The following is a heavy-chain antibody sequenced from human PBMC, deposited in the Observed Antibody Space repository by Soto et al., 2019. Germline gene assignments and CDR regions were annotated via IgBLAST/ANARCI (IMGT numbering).Heavy chain of an antibody. D-gene: IGHD3-3*01. CDR3: AKTWSGDHFDY. Sequence: PGGSLRLSCAASGFTFGTYAISWVRQAQGTGLEWVSGISDSGSSTYYADSVKGRFTISRDNYKNMMYLQMNSLRAEDTALYYCAKTWSGDHFDYWGQGMQVTVSS. CDR1: GFTFGTYA. CDR2: ISDSGSST. V-gene: IGHV3-23*01. J-gene: IGHJ4*02.